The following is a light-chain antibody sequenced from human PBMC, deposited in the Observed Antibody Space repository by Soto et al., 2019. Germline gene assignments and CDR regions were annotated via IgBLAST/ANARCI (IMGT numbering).Light chain of an antibody. Sequence: EIVLTQSPATLSLSPGERATLSCRASQSVSSYLAWYQQKPAQPPRLLIYDASNRATGIPARFSGSGSGTDFTLTISSLEPEDFAVYYCKQRSNWPRTFGQATKVDIK. CDR3: KQRSNWPRT. CDR2: DAS. CDR1: QSVSSY. J-gene: IGKJ1*01. V-gene: IGKV3-11*01.